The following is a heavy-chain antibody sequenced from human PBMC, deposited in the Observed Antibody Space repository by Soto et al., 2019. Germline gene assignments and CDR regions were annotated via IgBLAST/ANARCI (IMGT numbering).Heavy chain of an antibody. Sequence: EVQLVESGGGLVQPGGSLKLSCAASGFTFSGFPIHWVRQASGKGLEWVGRIRSKANDAATAYAASVKGRFTISRDDSKTTAYLQMNTLKTEDTAVYYCTSGVSLNYDNGMDVWGQGTTVTVSS. CDR3: TSGVSLNYDNGMDV. D-gene: IGHD2-8*01. J-gene: IGHJ6*02. CDR1: GFTFSGFP. CDR2: IRSKANDAAT. V-gene: IGHV3-73*02.